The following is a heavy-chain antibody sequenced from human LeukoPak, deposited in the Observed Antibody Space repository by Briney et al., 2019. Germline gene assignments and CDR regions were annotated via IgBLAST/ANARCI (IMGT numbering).Heavy chain of an antibody. CDR3: ATVNSRYHQLLYEPLVVFDP. CDR1: GYTLTELS. J-gene: IGHJ5*02. D-gene: IGHD2-2*02. V-gene: IGHV1-24*01. Sequence: ASLKVSCKVSGYTLTELSMHWVRQAPGKGLEWMGGFDPEDGETVYAQTFQGRVSMTEDTSTDTAYMELSSLRSEDTAVYYCATVNSRYHQLLYEPLVVFDPWGQGTLVTVSS. CDR2: FDPEDGET.